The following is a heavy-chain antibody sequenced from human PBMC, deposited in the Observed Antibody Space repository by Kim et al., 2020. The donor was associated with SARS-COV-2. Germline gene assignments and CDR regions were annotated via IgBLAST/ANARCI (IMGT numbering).Heavy chain of an antibody. CDR1: GFTFSNAW. Sequence: GGSLRLSCVASGFTFSNAWMSWVRQAPGKGLEWVGRIKSKTDGETTEYAAPVKGRFTISRDDSQNTLYLQMNSLTIEDTAVYYCNTPTYSFGSVVFDYWGQGALVTVSS. J-gene: IGHJ4*02. CDR3: NTPTYSFGSVVFDY. D-gene: IGHD3-10*01. CDR2: IKSKTDGETT. V-gene: IGHV3-15*01.